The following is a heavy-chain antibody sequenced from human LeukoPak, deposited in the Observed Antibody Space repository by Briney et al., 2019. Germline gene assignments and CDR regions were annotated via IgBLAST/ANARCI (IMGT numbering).Heavy chain of an antibody. Sequence: SETLSLTCTVSGDSISSGGYYWSWIRQHPGKGLEWIGYIYYSGRTFYDPSLKSRLTISVDTSKTQFSLKLTSVTAADTAVYFCARLRAASGSFDSWGQGTLVTVS. CDR2: IYYSGRT. V-gene: IGHV4-31*03. D-gene: IGHD6-13*01. J-gene: IGHJ4*02. CDR1: GDSISSGGYY. CDR3: ARLRAASGSFDS.